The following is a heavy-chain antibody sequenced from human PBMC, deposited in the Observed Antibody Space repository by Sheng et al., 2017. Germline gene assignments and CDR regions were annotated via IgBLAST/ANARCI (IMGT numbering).Heavy chain of an antibody. Sequence: EVQLVESGGGLVQPGGSLRLSCAASGFTFSSYWMSWVRQAPGKGLEWVANIKQDGSEKYYVDSVKGRFTISRDNAKNSLYLQMNSLRAEDTAVYYCARDPGPVNYVLPGDAFDIWGQGTMVTVSS. CDR3: ARDPGPVNYVLPGDAFDI. D-gene: IGHD4-4*01. J-gene: IGHJ3*02. CDR2: IKQDGSEK. V-gene: IGHV3-7*01. CDR1: GFTFSSYW.